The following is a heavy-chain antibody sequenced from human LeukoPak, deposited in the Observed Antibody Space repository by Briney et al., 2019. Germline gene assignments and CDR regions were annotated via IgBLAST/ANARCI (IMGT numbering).Heavy chain of an antibody. Sequence: SETLSLTCAVSGGSISSGGYSWSWIRQPPGKGLEWIGYIYHSGSTYYNPSLKSRVTISVDRSKNQFSLKPSSVTAADTAVYYCARYCSSTSCYTSRGYYYYMDVWGKGTTVTVSS. J-gene: IGHJ6*03. CDR3: ARYCSSTSCYTSRGYYYYMDV. V-gene: IGHV4-30-2*01. CDR2: IYHSGST. CDR1: GGSISSGGYS. D-gene: IGHD2-2*02.